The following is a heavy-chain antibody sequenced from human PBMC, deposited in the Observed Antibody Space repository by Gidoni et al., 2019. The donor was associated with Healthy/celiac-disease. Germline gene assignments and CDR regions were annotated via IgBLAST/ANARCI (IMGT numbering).Heavy chain of an antibody. V-gene: IGHV3-7*01. CDR2: IKQDGSEK. Sequence: EVHLVESGGGLVPPGVSLSLSCASSGFTFSSYWLSWVRQAPGKGLEWVANIKQDGSEKYYVDSVKGRFNISRDNAKNALSMQRNSLRAEDKAVYYCARARGSGVAGDYWGQGTLVTVSS. D-gene: IGHD6-19*01. CDR1: GFTFSSYW. CDR3: ARARGSGVAGDY. J-gene: IGHJ4*02.